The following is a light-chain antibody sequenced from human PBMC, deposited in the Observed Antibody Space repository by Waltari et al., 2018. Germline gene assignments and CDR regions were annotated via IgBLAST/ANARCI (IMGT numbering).Light chain of an antibody. CDR1: SSDVGAYDS. V-gene: IGLV2-8*01. Sequence: QSALTQPPSASGSLGQSVTISCTGTSSDVGAYDSVSWFQQHPGKAPKLIIWGVSKRPSGVPGCFSGFKSGNTASLTVSGLQSEDESDYYCSSYTGTSYVFGPGTQVTVL. CDR3: SSYTGTSYV. J-gene: IGLJ1*01. CDR2: GVS.